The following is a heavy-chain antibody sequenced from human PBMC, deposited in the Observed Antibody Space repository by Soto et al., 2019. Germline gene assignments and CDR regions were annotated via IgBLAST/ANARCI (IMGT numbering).Heavy chain of an antibody. Sequence: SETLSLTCTVSGGSVNSGDYYWSWIRQPPGKGQERIGYIYYSGSTNYSPSLKSRVTISVDTSKNQFSLNLSSVTAADTAVYYCARHVVRGIMRLDPWGQGSLVTVSS. CDR3: ARHVVRGIMRLDP. CDR1: GGSVNSGDYY. V-gene: IGHV4-61*08. CDR2: IYYSGST. J-gene: IGHJ5*02. D-gene: IGHD3-10*01.